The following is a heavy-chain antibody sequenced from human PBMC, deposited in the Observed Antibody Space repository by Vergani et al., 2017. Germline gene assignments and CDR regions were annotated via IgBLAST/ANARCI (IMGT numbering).Heavy chain of an antibody. CDR2: MYHSGST. D-gene: IGHD3-10*01. Sequence: QVRLQESGPGLVKPSETLSLTCSVSGGSMSGYYWSWIRQPPGKGLEWIGHMYHSGSTNYNPSLETRVTISGDTSKNQFSLKLNSVTAADTAVYYCGRVADFYGLGSRLLDLWGQGILVTGSS. J-gene: IGHJ5*02. V-gene: IGHV4-59*01. CDR3: GRVADFYGLGSRLLDL. CDR1: GGSMSGYY.